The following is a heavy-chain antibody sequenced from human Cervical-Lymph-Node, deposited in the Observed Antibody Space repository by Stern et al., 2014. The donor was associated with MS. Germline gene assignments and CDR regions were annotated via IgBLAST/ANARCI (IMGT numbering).Heavy chain of an antibody. CDR2: VYYTGTT. V-gene: IGHV4-59*11. J-gene: IGHJ4*02. CDR3: ARDEGGSYDH. D-gene: IGHD1-26*01. CDR1: GGSITSHY. Sequence: VQLVESGPGLVKPAETLSLTCTISGGSITSHYWSWIRQPPGKGLEYIWYVYYTGTTNYNPSLTVRVAISVDPSKTQFFLKLSSVTAADTAVYFCARDEGGSYDHWGQGTLVTVSS.